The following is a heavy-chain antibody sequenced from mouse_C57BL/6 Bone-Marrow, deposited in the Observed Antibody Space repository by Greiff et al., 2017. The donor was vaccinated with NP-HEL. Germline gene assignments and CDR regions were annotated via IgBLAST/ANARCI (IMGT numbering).Heavy chain of an antibody. Sequence: QVQLQQSGAELMKPGASVKLSCKATGYTFTGYWIEWVKQRPGHGLEWIGEILPGSGSTNYNEKFKGKATFTVDTSSNTAYMQLSSLTTEDSAIYYCARNYYGSDAMDYWGQGTSVTVSS. D-gene: IGHD1-1*01. CDR2: ILPGSGST. V-gene: IGHV1-9*01. CDR1: GYTFTGYW. J-gene: IGHJ4*01. CDR3: ARNYYGSDAMDY.